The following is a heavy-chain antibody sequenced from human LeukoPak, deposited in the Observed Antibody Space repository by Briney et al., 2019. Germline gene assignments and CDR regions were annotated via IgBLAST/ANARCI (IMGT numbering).Heavy chain of an antibody. D-gene: IGHD2-15*01. V-gene: IGHV1-18*01. CDR2: ISAYNGNT. J-gene: IGHJ3*02. CDR3: ARDLAKEVAYADAFDI. Sequence: GASVKVSCKASGYTFTSYGISWVRQAPGQGLEWMGWISAYNGNTNYAQKLQGRVTMTTDTSTSTAYMELRSLRSDDTAVYYCARDLAKEVAYADAFDIWGQGTMVTVSS. CDR1: GYTFTSYG.